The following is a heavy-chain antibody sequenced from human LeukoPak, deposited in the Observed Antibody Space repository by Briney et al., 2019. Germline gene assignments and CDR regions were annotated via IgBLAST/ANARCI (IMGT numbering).Heavy chain of an antibody. Sequence: GRSLRLSCAASGFTFANYAMHWVRHAPGKGLEWVSGISWNSCSIGYANSVKGRFTISRDNAKNTLYLQMNSLRGEDTTLYYCAKEGKSSSSYYYYYMDVWGKGATVTVSS. D-gene: IGHD6-6*01. CDR3: AKEGKSSSSYYYYYMDV. CDR1: GFTFANYA. J-gene: IGHJ6*03. CDR2: ISWNSCSI. V-gene: IGHV3-9*01.